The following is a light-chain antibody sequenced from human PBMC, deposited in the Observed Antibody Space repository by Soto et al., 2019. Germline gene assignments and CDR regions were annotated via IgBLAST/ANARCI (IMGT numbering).Light chain of an antibody. CDR1: TSNIESHT. CDR2: TNN. CDR3: ATWDDSRKGV. Sequence: QSVLTQPPSASGTPGQRITISCSGSTSNIESHTVNWYQQVPGTAPRLLINTNNQRPSGVPDRFSGSKSGASASLTISGLRSEDAATCYCATWDDSRKGVFGTGTKVNVL. J-gene: IGLJ1*01. V-gene: IGLV1-44*01.